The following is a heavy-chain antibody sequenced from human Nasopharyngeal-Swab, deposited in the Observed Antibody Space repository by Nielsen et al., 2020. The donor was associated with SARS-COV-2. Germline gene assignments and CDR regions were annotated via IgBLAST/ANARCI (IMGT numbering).Heavy chain of an antibody. V-gene: IGHV5-51*01. CDR3: ARRLKDYNYYDSSGPDWYFDL. D-gene: IGHD3-22*01. J-gene: IGHJ2*01. CDR2: IYPGDSDT. CDR1: GYSFTSYW. Sequence: GESLKISCKGSGYSFTSYWIGWVRQMPGKGLEWMGIIYPGDSDTRYSPSFQGQVTISADKSISTAYLQWSSLKASDTATYYCARRLKDYNYYDSSGPDWYFDLWGRGTLVTVSS.